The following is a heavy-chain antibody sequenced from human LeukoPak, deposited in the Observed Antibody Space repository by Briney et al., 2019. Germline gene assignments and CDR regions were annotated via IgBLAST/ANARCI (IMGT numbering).Heavy chain of an antibody. CDR3: ARGGEYYDILTGYYIRAWYFDY. CDR2: IIPILGTA. J-gene: IGHJ4*02. CDR1: GGTFSSYA. D-gene: IGHD3-9*01. V-gene: IGHV1-69*10. Sequence: GASVKVSCKASGGTFSSYAISWVRQAPGQGLEWMGGIIPILGTANYAQKLQGRVTMTTDTSTSTAYMELRSLRSDDTAVYYCARGGEYYDILTGYYIRAWYFDYWGQGTLVTVSS.